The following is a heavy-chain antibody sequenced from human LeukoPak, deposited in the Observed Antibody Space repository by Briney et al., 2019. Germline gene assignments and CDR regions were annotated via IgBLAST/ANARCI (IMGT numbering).Heavy chain of an antibody. CDR2: IIPILGIA. CDR3: ARGRVRSNYPDHTFDY. J-gene: IGHJ4*02. V-gene: IGHV1-69*04. Sequence: SVKVSCKASGGTFSSYAISWVRQAPGQGLEWMGRIIPILGIANYAQKFQGRVTITADKSTSTAYMELSGLRSEDTAVYYCARGRVRSNYPDHTFDYWGQGTLVTVSS. CDR1: GGTFSSYA. D-gene: IGHD4-11*01.